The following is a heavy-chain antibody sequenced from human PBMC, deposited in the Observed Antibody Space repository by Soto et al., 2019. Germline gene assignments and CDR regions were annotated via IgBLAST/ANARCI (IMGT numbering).Heavy chain of an antibody. V-gene: IGHV3-30-3*01. CDR3: ARDIVVVPAASGQDYYYYGLAV. D-gene: IGHD2-2*01. CDR2: ISYDGSNK. CDR1: GFTFSSYA. Sequence: PGGSLRLSCAASGFTFSSYAMHWVRQAPGKGLEWVAVISYDGSNKYYADSVKGRFTISRDNSKNTLYLQMNSLRAEDTAVYYCARDIVVVPAASGQDYYYYGLAVWGQGTTVTVSS. J-gene: IGHJ6*02.